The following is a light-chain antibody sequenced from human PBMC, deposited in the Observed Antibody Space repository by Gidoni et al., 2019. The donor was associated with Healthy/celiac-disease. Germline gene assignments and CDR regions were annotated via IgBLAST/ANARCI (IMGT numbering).Light chain of an antibody. CDR1: QSVSSY. J-gene: IGKJ4*01. V-gene: IGKV3-11*01. CDR2: DAS. CDR3: QQRSNWPPALT. Sequence: EIVLTQSPATLSLSPGERATLSCRASQSVSSYVVWYQQKPGQAPRLLIYDASNRATGIPARFSGSGSGTDFTLTISSLEPEDFAVYYCQQRSNWPPALTFGGGTKVEIK.